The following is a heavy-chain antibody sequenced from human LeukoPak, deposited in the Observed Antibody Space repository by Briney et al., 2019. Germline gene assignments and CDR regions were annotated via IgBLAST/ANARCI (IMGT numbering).Heavy chain of an antibody. CDR1: GFTFSDHY. Sequence: GGSPRLSCAASGFTFSDHYMDWVRQAPGKGLEWVGRIRKKVNSYTTEYAATVKGRLTISRDDSKNSLYLQMNSLKTEDTAVYYCGRGYCRSTTSCYFDYWGQGTLVTVSS. CDR2: IRKKVNSYTT. J-gene: IGHJ4*02. V-gene: IGHV3-72*01. CDR3: GRGYCRSTTSCYFDY. D-gene: IGHD2/OR15-2a*01.